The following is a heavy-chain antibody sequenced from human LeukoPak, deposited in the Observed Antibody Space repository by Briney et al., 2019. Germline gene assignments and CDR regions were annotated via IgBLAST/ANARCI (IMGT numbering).Heavy chain of an antibody. CDR1: GGTFSSYA. Sequence: SVKVSCKASGGTFSSYAISWVRQAPGQGLEWMGGIIPIFGTANYAQKFQGRVTITADESTSTAYMELSSLRSEDTAVYYCATPRGDYVWGSYRYPTYYFDYWGQGTLVTVSS. J-gene: IGHJ4*02. CDR3: ATPRGDYVWGSYRYPTYYFDY. D-gene: IGHD3-16*02. CDR2: IIPIFGTA. V-gene: IGHV1-69*13.